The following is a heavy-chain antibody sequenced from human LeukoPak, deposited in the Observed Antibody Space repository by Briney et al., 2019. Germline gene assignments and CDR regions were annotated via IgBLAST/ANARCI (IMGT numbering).Heavy chain of an antibody. Sequence: GGSLRLSCAASGFTVSSNYMSWVRQAPGKGLEWVSVIYSGGSTYYADSVKGRFTISRDNSKNTLYLQINSLRAEDTAVYYCARDSGPIRAFDYWGQGTLVTVSS. J-gene: IGHJ4*02. CDR2: IYSGGST. CDR3: ARDSGPIRAFDY. V-gene: IGHV3-66*02. D-gene: IGHD7-27*01. CDR1: GFTVSSNY.